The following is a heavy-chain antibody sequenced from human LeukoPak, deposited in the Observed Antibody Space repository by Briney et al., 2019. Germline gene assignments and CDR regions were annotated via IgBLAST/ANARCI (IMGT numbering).Heavy chain of an antibody. CDR1: GGSISRYY. V-gene: IGHV4-59*01. CDR3: ARGTTYYYDRTYYFDY. J-gene: IGHJ4*02. D-gene: IGHD3-22*01. Sequence: SETLSLTCTVSGGSISRYYWSWIRQPPGQGLEWIGYIYYSGSTNYNPSLKSRVTISVDTSKNQFSLKLSSVTAADAAVYYCARGTTYYYDRTYYFDYWGQGTLVTVSS. CDR2: IYYSGST.